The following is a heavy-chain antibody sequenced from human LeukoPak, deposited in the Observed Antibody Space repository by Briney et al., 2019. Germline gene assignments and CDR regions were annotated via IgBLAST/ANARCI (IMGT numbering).Heavy chain of an antibody. CDR1: GYTFTSYG. J-gene: IGHJ4*02. D-gene: IGHD3-3*01. V-gene: IGHV1-18*01. Sequence: GASVKVSCKASGYTFTSYGISWARQAPGQGLEWMGWISAYNGNTNYAQKLQGRVTMTTDTSTSTAYMELRSLRSDDTAVYYCARDLRDYDFWSGYYSPSLDYWGRGTLVTVSS. CDR2: ISAYNGNT. CDR3: ARDLRDYDFWSGYYSPSLDY.